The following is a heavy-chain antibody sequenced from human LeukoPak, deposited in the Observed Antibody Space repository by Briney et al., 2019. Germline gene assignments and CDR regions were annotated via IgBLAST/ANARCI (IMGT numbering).Heavy chain of an antibody. D-gene: IGHD1-14*01. CDR3: ARNRQYYYMDV. CDR1: GFTFSSYW. CDR2: VKQDGSEK. V-gene: IGHV3-7*01. Sequence: GGSLRLSCAASGFTFSSYWMSWVRQAPGKGLEWVANVKQDGSEKYYVDSVEGRFTISRDNAKNTLYLQMNSLRAEDTAVYYCARNRQYYYMDVWGKGITVTVSS. J-gene: IGHJ6*03.